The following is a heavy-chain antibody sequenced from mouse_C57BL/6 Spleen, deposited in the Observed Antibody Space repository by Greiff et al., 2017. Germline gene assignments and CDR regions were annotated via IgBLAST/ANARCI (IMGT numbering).Heavy chain of an antibody. J-gene: IGHJ2*01. D-gene: IGHD2-1*01. CDR3: ARGGGNYEDY. CDR2: IYPGDGDT. V-gene: IGHV1-80*01. Sequence: QVHVKQSGAELVKPGASVKISCKASGYAFSSYWMNWVKQRPGKGLEWIGQIYPGDGDTNYNGKFKGKATLTADKSSSTAYMQLSSLTSEDSAVYFCARGGGNYEDYWGQGTTLTVSS. CDR1: GYAFSSYW.